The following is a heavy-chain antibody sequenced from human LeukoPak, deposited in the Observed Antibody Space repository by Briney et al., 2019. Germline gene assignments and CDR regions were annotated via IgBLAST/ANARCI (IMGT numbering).Heavy chain of an antibody. Sequence: SETLSLTCTVSGDSISSYYWSWIRQPPGKGLEWIAYIYYSGSTNYNPSLRSRVTISVDTSKNQFSLKLSSVTAADTAVYYCARVKGSGSYFAFDIWGQGTMVTVSS. CDR2: IYYSGST. J-gene: IGHJ3*02. CDR1: GDSISSYY. V-gene: IGHV4-59*01. CDR3: ARVKGSGSYFAFDI. D-gene: IGHD3-10*01.